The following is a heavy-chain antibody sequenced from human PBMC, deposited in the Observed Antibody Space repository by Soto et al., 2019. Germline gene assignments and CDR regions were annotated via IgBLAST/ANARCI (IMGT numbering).Heavy chain of an antibody. Sequence: PGESLKISCKGSGYGFTSYWIGWVRQMPGKGLEWMGIIYPGDSDTRYSPSFQGQVTISADKSISTAYLQWSSLKASDTAMYYCARHYYYDSSGYYSDYWGQGTLVTVSS. CDR3: ARHYYYDSSGYYSDY. CDR2: IYPGDSDT. D-gene: IGHD3-22*01. J-gene: IGHJ4*02. CDR1: GYGFTSYW. V-gene: IGHV5-51*01.